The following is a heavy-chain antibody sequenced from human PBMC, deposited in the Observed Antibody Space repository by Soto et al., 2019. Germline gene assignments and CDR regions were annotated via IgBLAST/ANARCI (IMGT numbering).Heavy chain of an antibody. CDR3: ARAEVAPTYYYYGMDV. CDR1: GGTFSSYA. D-gene: IGHD2-15*01. J-gene: IGHJ6*02. Sequence: GASVKVSCKASGGTFSSYAISWVRQAPGQGLEWMGGIIPIFGTANYAQKFQGRVTITADESTSTAYMELSSLRSEDTAVYYCARAEVAPTYYYYGMDVWGQGTTVTVS. CDR2: IIPIFGTA. V-gene: IGHV1-69*13.